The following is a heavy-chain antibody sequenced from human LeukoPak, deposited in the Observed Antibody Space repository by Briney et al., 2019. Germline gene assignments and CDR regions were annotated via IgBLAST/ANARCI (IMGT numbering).Heavy chain of an antibody. CDR2: INPSGGST. CDR3: ARGFVWYSSSRNFDY. Sequence: ASVKVSCKASGYTFTNYFMHWVRQAPGQGLEWMGLINPSGGSTSYAQKFQGRVTMTRDMSTSTVYMQLSSLRSEDTAVYYCARGFVWYSSSRNFDYWGQGTLVTVSS. V-gene: IGHV1-46*01. CDR1: GYTFTNYF. J-gene: IGHJ4*02. D-gene: IGHD6-13*01.